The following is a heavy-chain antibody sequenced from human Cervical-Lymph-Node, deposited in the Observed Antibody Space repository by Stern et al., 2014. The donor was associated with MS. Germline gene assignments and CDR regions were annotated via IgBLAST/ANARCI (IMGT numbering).Heavy chain of an antibody. J-gene: IGHJ5*02. CDR2: IWFDAYNKDYGSNK. CDR3: AKSRDGYHYGVS. V-gene: IGHV3-33*06. CDR1: GFNVGDYG. Sequence: VQLVESGGGVVQPGGSLRLSCAASGFNVGDYGMHWVRQAPGKGLQWVALIWFDAYNKDYGSNKRYAGSVQGRFTISRDNSENTLYLQMNSLTAEDTALYYCAKSRDGYHYGVSWGQGTLVIVSS. D-gene: IGHD5-24*01.